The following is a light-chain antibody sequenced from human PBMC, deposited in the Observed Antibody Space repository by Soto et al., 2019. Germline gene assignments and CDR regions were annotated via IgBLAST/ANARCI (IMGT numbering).Light chain of an antibody. Sequence: DIQMTQSPSALSASVGDRVTITCRASQTISTYLNWYQQKPGKAPKLLIYAASTLQSGVPSRFSGSGSGTNFTLTISSPQPEEFATYYCQKSLGNPYTFGQGTRLEIK. CDR3: QKSLGNPYT. J-gene: IGKJ2*01. V-gene: IGKV1-39*01. CDR2: AAS. CDR1: QTISTY.